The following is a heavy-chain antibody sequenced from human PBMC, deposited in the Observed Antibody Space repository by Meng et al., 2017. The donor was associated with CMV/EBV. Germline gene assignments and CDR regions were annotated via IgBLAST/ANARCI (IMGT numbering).Heavy chain of an antibody. CDR1: GFTFSSYS. V-gene: IGHV3-21*01. CDR3: ARESTIFGVVIPNYYYYGMDV. D-gene: IGHD3-3*01. Sequence: GESLKISCAASGFTFSSYSMNWVRQAPGKGLEWVSSISSSSSYIYYADSVKGRFTISRDNAKNSLYLQMNSLRAEDTAVYYCARESTIFGVVIPNYYYYGMDVRGQGTTVTVSS. J-gene: IGHJ6*02. CDR2: ISSSSSYI.